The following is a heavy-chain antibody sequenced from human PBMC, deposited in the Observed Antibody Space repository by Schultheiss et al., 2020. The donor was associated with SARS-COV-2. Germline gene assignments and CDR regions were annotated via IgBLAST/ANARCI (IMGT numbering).Heavy chain of an antibody. D-gene: IGHD2-15*01. V-gene: IGHV3-7*01. CDR3: AREIRYCSGGSCYDY. CDR2: IKQDGSEK. CDR1: GFTFSSYA. Sequence: GGSLRLSCAASGFTFSSYAMSWVRQAPGKGLEWVANIKQDGSEKYYVDSVKGRFTISRDNAKNSLYLQMNSLRAEDTAVYYCAREIRYCSGGSCYDYWGQGTLVTVAS. J-gene: IGHJ4*02.